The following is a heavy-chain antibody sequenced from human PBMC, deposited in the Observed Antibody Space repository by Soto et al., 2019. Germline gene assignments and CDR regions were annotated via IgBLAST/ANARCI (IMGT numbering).Heavy chain of an antibody. J-gene: IGHJ6*02. CDR2: IDHSGGT. CDR1: GGSISSDNYY. V-gene: IGHV4-30-4*01. Sequence: SETLSLTCSVSGGSISSDNYYWTWIRQPPGRGLEWIGHIDHSGGTYYNPPLKSRVTISVDTSKNRFSLKLSSVTAADTAVYYCARASATAGYYFYGMDVWGQGTTVTVSS. CDR3: ARASATAGYYFYGMDV. D-gene: IGHD6-13*01.